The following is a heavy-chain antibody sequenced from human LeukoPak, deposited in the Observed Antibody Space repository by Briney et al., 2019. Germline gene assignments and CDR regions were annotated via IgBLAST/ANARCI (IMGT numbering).Heavy chain of an antibody. CDR1: GYSFTSYC. J-gene: IGHJ4*02. Sequence: GESLKISCKGSGYSFTSYCIGWVRQMPGKGLEWMGIIYTDDSDTRYSPSFQGQVTISADKSISTAYLQWSSLKASDTAMYYCARLEAAAGKLDYWGQGTLVTVSS. CDR3: ARLEAAAGKLDY. D-gene: IGHD6-13*01. V-gene: IGHV5-51*01. CDR2: IYTDDSDT.